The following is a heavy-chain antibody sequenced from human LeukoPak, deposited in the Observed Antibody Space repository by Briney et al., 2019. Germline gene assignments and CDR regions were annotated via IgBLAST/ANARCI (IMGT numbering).Heavy chain of an antibody. CDR3: ARDRSLYCSSTSCPKLDFDY. V-gene: IGHV1-18*01. CDR2: ISAYNGNT. J-gene: IGHJ4*02. CDR1: GYTFTSYG. Sequence: ASVKVSCKASGYTFTSYGISWVRQAPGQGLEWMGWISAYNGNTNYAQKLQCRVTMTTDTSTSTAYMELRSLRSDDTAVYYCARDRSLYCSSTSCPKLDFDYWGQGTLVTVSS. D-gene: IGHD2-2*01.